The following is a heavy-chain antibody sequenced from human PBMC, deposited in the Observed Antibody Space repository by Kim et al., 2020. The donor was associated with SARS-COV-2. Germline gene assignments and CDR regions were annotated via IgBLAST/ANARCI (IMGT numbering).Heavy chain of an antibody. Sequence: ASVKVSCKTSGYTFTNYAIHWVRQAPGQRLKWMGRINAGTGNTEYSQTFQGRVTITRDTSASTVYIELSSLISEDTAVYYCARGSPWFDPWGQGTLVTVSS. V-gene: IGHV1-3*01. D-gene: IGHD6-6*01. J-gene: IGHJ5*02. CDR3: ARGSPWFDP. CDR2: INAGTGNT. CDR1: GYTFTNYA.